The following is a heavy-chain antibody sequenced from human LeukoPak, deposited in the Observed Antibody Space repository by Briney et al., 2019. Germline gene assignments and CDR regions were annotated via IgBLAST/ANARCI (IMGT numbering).Heavy chain of an antibody. CDR3: ARTGPLWTFGGVIGYYFDY. V-gene: IGHV4-34*01. CDR1: GGSFSGYY. J-gene: IGHJ4*02. CDR2: INHSGST. D-gene: IGHD3-16*01. Sequence: SETLSLTCAVFGGSFSGYYWSWIRQPPGKELEWIGEINHSGSTNYNPSLKSRVTISVDTSKNQFSLKLSSVTAADTAVYYCARTGPLWTFGGVIGYYFDYWGQGTLVTVSS.